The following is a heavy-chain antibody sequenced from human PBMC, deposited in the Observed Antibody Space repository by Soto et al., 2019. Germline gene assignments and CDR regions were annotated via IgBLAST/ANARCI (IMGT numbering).Heavy chain of an antibody. D-gene: IGHD6-19*01. CDR2: TYYRSKWYS. J-gene: IGHJ4*02. CDR1: GDSASSKSAG. CDR3: ARAGQWLFDY. Sequence: SQTLSLTCAISGDSASSKSAGWNWIRQSPSRGLEWLGRTYYRSKWYSEYAVSVKGRITINPDTSKNQFSLQLNSVTPEDTALYYCARAGQWLFDYWGQGTLDTVSS. V-gene: IGHV6-1*01.